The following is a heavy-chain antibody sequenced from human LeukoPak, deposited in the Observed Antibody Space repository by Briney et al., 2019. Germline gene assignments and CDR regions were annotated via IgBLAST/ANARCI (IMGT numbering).Heavy chain of an antibody. J-gene: IGHJ4*02. Sequence: PGGSLRLSCAASGFXFSDSYIAWIRQAPGKGLEWVPYISSSSTDTTYADSVRGRFTISRDNAKNSLYLQMNSLRAEDTAVYYCARDKYNRGWYSEHWGQGTLVTVSS. V-gene: IGHV3-11*05. CDR2: ISSSSTDT. CDR3: ARDKYNRGWYSEH. CDR1: GFXFSDSY. D-gene: IGHD6-19*01.